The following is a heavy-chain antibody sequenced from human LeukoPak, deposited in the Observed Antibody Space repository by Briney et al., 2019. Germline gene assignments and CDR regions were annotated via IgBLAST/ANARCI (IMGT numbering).Heavy chain of an antibody. V-gene: IGHV4-4*07. CDR1: GASINKDY. D-gene: IGHD3-9*01. Sequence: SETLSLTCTASGASINKDYWAWIRQPAGKGLEWIGRIHPSGITHQNPSLRSRVTISVDTSKNQFSLKLSSVTAADTAVYYCARDIRDYDILTGYYIIYFDYWGQGTLVTVSS. CDR2: IHPSGIT. J-gene: IGHJ4*02. CDR3: ARDIRDYDILTGYYIIYFDY.